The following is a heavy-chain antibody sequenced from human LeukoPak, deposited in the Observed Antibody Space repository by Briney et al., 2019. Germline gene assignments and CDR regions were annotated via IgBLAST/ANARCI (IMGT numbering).Heavy chain of an antibody. CDR3: ARDRGTHLWFGELPTVGYYFDY. J-gene: IGHJ4*02. CDR1: GYTFTSYD. CDR2: MNPNRGNT. V-gene: IGHV1-8*01. D-gene: IGHD3-10*01. Sequence: ASVRVSCKASGYTFTSYDINSVRQATGQRLEWMGGMNPNRGNTGYAQKFQGRVTTTRNTSISTAYMELSSLRSDDTAVYYCARDRGTHLWFGELPTVGYYFDYWGQGTLVTVSS.